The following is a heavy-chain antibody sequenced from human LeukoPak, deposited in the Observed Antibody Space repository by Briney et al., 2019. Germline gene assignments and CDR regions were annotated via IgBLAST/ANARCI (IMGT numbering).Heavy chain of an antibody. CDR2: ISWDGGST. CDR3: AKDAPALGGFDY. V-gene: IGHV3-43*01. D-gene: IGHD3-10*01. Sequence: GGSLRLSCAASGFTFDDYTMHWVRHAPGKGLEWVSLISWDGGSTYYADSVKGRFTISRDNSKNSLYLQMNSLRTEDTALYYCAKDAPALGGFDYWGQGTLVTVSS. CDR1: GFTFDDYT. J-gene: IGHJ4*02.